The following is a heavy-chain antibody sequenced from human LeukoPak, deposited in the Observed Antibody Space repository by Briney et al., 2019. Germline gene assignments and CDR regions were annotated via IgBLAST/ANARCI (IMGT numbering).Heavy chain of an antibody. V-gene: IGHV3-23*01. J-gene: IGHJ1*01. CDR3: ARERGPMTTVTPGYFQH. D-gene: IGHD4-17*01. CDR1: GFTFSSYA. CDR2: ISGSGGST. Sequence: GGSLRLSCAASGFTFSSYAMSWVRQAPGKGLEWVSAISGSGGSTYYADSVKGRFTISRDNSKNTLYLQMNSLRAEDTAVYYCARERGPMTTVTPGYFQHWGQGTLVTVSS.